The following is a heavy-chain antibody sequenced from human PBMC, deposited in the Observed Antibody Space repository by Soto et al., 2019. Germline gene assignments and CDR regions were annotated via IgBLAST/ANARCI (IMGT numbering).Heavy chain of an antibody. CDR3: ARGRGYSYGPYYFDY. V-gene: IGHV4-31*03. CDR1: GGSISSEGYY. J-gene: IGHJ4*02. CDR2: IYYSGTT. Sequence: QVPLQESGPGLVKPSQPLSLTCTVSGGSISSEGYYWSWFRQLPGEGLEWIGDIYYSGTTYHNPYRRSRLTTSGDASKNQFSLKLSSVSAADTALYYCARGRGYSYGPYYFDYWGQGTLVTISS. D-gene: IGHD5-18*01.